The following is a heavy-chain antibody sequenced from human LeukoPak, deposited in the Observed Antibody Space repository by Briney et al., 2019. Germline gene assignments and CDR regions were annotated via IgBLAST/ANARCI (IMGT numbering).Heavy chain of an antibody. CDR2: IHYSGST. V-gene: IGHV4-59*01. D-gene: IGHD6-19*01. CDR3: ARPYRSGWSGSFDY. J-gene: IGHJ4*02. CDR1: GXSISSYY. Sequence: SETLSLTCTVSGXSISSYYWSWIRQPPGKGREWIGNIHYSGSTKYYPSLKSRVTILVDTSRNQLSLRMSSVTAADTAVYYCARPYRSGWSGSFDYWGQGTLVTVSS.